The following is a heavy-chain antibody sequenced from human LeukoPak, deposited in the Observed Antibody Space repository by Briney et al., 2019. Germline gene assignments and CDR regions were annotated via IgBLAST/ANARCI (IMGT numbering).Heavy chain of an antibody. D-gene: IGHD3-10*01. J-gene: IGHJ4*02. CDR3: AREEITMVRGVIIPFDY. CDR1: GGSISSYY. Sequence: PSETLSLTCTVSGGSISSYYWSWIRQPPGKGLEWIGYIYYSGSTNYNPSLKSRVTISVDTSKNQFSLKLSSVTAADTAVYYCAREEITMVRGVIIPFDYWGQGTLVTVSS. V-gene: IGHV4-59*12. CDR2: IYYSGST.